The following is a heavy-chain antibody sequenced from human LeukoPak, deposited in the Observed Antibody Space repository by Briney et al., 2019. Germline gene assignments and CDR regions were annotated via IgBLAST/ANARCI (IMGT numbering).Heavy chain of an antibody. V-gene: IGHV1-2*02. CDR3: ARDLDSSGYYFRGFDP. D-gene: IGHD3-22*01. Sequence: ASVKVSCKASGYTFTVTYMHWVRQAPGQGLEWMGWINPNNDGTNYAQKFQGRVTMTRDTSIKPAYMELSRLRSDDTPVYYCARDLDSSGYYFRGFDPWGQGTLVTVSS. J-gene: IGHJ5*02. CDR1: GYTFTVTY. CDR2: INPNNDGT.